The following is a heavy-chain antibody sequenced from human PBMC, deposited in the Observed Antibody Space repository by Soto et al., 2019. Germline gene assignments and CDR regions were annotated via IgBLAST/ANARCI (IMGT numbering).Heavy chain of an antibody. V-gene: IGHV3-74*03. J-gene: IGHJ4*02. CDR3: ASLRRWHPFDL. CDR2: VNSEGSDT. Sequence: EVLLVESGGGLVQPGGSLRLSCAASGFTFSNYWMHWVRRAPGQGLVWVARVNSEGSDTMYADSVKGRFTISRDNAKNTLYLQMNGLGAEDTAVYYCASLRRWHPFDLWGQGTLVTVSS. D-gene: IGHD4-17*01. CDR1: GFTFSNYW.